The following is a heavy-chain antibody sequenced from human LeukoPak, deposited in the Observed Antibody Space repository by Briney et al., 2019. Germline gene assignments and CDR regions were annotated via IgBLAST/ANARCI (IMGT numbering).Heavy chain of an antibody. CDR3: AKVPHSWGLFDS. CDR2: IRDDGSTR. CDR1: GFTFSNAW. D-gene: IGHD3-16*01. J-gene: IGHJ4*02. Sequence: PGGSLRLSCAASGFTFSNAWMNWVRQAPGKGLEWVAFIRDDGSTRYYADSVKGRFTVSRDNSKNTLYLQMDSLRTEDTAVYYCAKVPHSWGLFDSWGQGTLVTVSS. V-gene: IGHV3-30*02.